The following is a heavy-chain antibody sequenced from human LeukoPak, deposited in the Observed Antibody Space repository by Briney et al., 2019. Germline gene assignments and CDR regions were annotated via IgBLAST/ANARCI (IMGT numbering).Heavy chain of an antibody. Sequence: ASVTVSCKASGYTFTGYYMHWVRQAPGQGLEWMGWINPNSGGTNYAQKFQGRVTMTRDTSISTAYMELSRLRSDDTAVYYCARRAARDPIAAAAPYYYYYMDVWGKGTTVTVSS. CDR1: GYTFTGYY. V-gene: IGHV1-2*02. J-gene: IGHJ6*03. CDR3: ARRAARDPIAAAAPYYYYYMDV. D-gene: IGHD6-13*01. CDR2: INPNSGGT.